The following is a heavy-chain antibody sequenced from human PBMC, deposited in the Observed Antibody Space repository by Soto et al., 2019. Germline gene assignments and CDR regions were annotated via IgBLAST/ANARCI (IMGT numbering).Heavy chain of an antibody. D-gene: IGHD5-12*01. J-gene: IGHJ5*02. Sequence: QVQLQELGPGLVKPSQTLSLTCTVSGGSISSGGYYWSWLRQHPGKGLEWIGYINYSGSTYYNPSLKSRVTISVETSKNQFSLKLSSVTAADPAVYYCARGRDGYLGWFDPWGQGTLVTVSS. CDR2: INYSGST. CDR1: GGSISSGGYY. V-gene: IGHV4-31*03. CDR3: ARGRDGYLGWFDP.